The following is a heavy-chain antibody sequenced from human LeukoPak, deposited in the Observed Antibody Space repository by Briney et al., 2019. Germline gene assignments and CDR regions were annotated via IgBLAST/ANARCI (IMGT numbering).Heavy chain of an antibody. J-gene: IGHJ6*03. Sequence: GASVKVSCKASGYTFTSYAMNWVRQAPGQGLEWMGWINTNTGNPTYAQGFTGRFVFSLDTSFSTAYLQISSLKAEDTAVYYCARDRAPSLLYGDYEDYYYMDVWGKGTTVTVSS. V-gene: IGHV7-4-1*02. CDR3: ARDRAPSLLYGDYEDYYYMDV. CDR1: GYTFTSYA. CDR2: INTNTGNP. D-gene: IGHD4-17*01.